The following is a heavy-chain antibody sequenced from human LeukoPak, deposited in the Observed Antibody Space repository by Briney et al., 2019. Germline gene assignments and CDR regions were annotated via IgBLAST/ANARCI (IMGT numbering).Heavy chain of an antibody. CDR1: GGSISSGDYY. CDR3: ARIIAAAATRVIDY. V-gene: IGHV4-30-4*08. CDR2: IYYSGST. Sequence: SQTLSLTCTVSGGSISSGDYYWSWIRQPPGKGLEWIGYIYYSGSTYYNPSLKSRVTISVDTSKNQFSLKLSSVTAADTAVYYCARIIAAAATRVIDYWGQGTLVTVSS. J-gene: IGHJ4*02. D-gene: IGHD6-13*01.